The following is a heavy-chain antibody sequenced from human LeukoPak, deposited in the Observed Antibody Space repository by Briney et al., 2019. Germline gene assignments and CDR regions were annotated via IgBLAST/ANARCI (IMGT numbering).Heavy chain of an antibody. V-gene: IGHV3-23*01. CDR3: AKGYLGFSSTRDVLDF. CDR2: ISASGTDT. Sequence: GGSLRLSCVASKFTFSSCAMSWVRQAPGKGLEWVSTISASGTDTYYANSVKGRFTISRDTSKNTLYLQMNSLRADDTALYYCAKGYLGFSSTRDVLDFWGQGTMVTVSS. D-gene: IGHD6-19*01. CDR1: KFTFSSCA. J-gene: IGHJ3*01.